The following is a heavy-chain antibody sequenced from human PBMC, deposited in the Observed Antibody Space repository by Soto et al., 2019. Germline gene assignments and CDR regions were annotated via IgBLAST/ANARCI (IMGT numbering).Heavy chain of an antibody. CDR1: AGSISSSSYY. Sequence: PSETLSLTCTVSAGSISSSSYYSGWIRQPPGKGLEWIGRIYYSGSTYYNPSLKSRVTISVDTSKNQFSLKLSSVTAADTAVYYCARRRGVANFDYWGQGTLVTVSS. CDR3: ARRRGVANFDY. CDR2: IYYSGST. J-gene: IGHJ4*02. D-gene: IGHD3-3*01. V-gene: IGHV4-39*01.